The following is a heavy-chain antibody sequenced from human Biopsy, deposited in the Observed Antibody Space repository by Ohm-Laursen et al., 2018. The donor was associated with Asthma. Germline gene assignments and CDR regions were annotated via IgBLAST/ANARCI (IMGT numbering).Heavy chain of an antibody. D-gene: IGHD3-3*02. J-gene: IGHJ1*01. Sequence: SLRLSCAASGFTFSSYSMNWVRQAPGKGLEWVSYISSSSSTIYYADSVKGRFTISRDNSKNTLYLQMSSLRVEDTAVYYCARTFHFWSPYHAEHYQLWGQGTLVTVSS. CDR2: ISSSSSTI. CDR3: ARTFHFWSPYHAEHYQL. V-gene: IGHV3-48*01. CDR1: GFTFSSYS.